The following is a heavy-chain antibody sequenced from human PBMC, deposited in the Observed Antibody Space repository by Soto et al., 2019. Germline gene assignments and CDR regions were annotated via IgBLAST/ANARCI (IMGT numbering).Heavy chain of an antibody. CDR1: GGSFSGYY. CDR3: AREVDTAMVGNPNYYYYGMDV. J-gene: IGHJ6*02. Sequence: SETLSLTCAVYGGSFSGYYWSWIRQPPGKGLEWIGEINHSGSTNYNPSLKSRVTISVDTSKNQFSLKLSSVTAADTAVYYCAREVDTAMVGNPNYYYYGMDVWGQGTTVTVSS. V-gene: IGHV4-34*01. CDR2: INHSGST. D-gene: IGHD5-18*01.